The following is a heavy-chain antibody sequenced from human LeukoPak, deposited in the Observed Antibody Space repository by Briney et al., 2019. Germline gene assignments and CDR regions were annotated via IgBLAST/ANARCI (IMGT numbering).Heavy chain of an antibody. CDR3: TRAPWDIILIPAHVDY. CDR2: ISSTSTYI. J-gene: IGHJ4*02. Sequence: GGSLRLFCAASGFTFSSYAMIWVRQAPGKGLQWVSSISSTSTYIYYADSMKGRFTISRDNAKNSLFLQMNSLRAEDTAVYYCTRAPWDIILIPAHVDYWGQGTLVTVSS. CDR1: GFTFSSYA. D-gene: IGHD2-2*01. V-gene: IGHV3-21*06.